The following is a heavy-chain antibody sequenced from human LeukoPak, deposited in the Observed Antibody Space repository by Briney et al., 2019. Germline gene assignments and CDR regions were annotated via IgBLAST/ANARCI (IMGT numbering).Heavy chain of an antibody. CDR2: ISGIGGST. D-gene: IGHD2-2*01. CDR1: GFTFSSYG. CDR3: ARILGYCSSTSCHWGYYFDY. V-gene: IGHV3-23*01. Sequence: PGGSLRLSCAASGFTFSSYGMSWVRQAPGKGLEWVSAISGIGGSTYYADSVKGRFTISRDNSKNTLYLQMDRLRAEDTAVYYCARILGYCSSTSCHWGYYFDYWGQGTLVTVSS. J-gene: IGHJ4*02.